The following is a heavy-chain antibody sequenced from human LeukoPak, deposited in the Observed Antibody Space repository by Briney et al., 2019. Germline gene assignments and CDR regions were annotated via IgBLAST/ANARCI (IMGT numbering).Heavy chain of an antibody. CDR3: ARERSPWYSSSWSDAFDI. V-gene: IGHV3-30*04. CDR1: GFTFSSYA. Sequence: GGSLRLSCAASGFTFSSYAMHWVRQAPGKGLEWVAVISYDGSNKYYADSVKGRFTISRDNSKNTLYLQMNSLRAEDTAVYYCARERSPWYSSSWSDAFDIWGQGTMVTVSS. D-gene: IGHD6-13*01. CDR2: ISYDGSNK. J-gene: IGHJ3*02.